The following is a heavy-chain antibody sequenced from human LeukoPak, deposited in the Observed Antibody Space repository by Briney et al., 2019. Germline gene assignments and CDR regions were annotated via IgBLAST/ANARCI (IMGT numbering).Heavy chain of an antibody. Sequence: SETLSLTCAVSGYSISSGYYWGWIRQPPGKGLEWIGNMHHSGNTYSNPSLKSRVTISVDTSKNHFSLKLSSVTAADTAVYYCARQAIAFTTSDSFDYWGQGTLVTVSS. CDR3: ARQAIAFTTSDSFDY. CDR1: GYSISSGYY. J-gene: IGHJ4*02. V-gene: IGHV4-38-2*01. D-gene: IGHD1-14*01. CDR2: MHHSGNT.